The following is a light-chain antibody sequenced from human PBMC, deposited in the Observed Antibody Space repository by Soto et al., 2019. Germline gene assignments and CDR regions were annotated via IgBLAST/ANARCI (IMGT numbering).Light chain of an antibody. CDR2: DAS. Sequence: VLTQSPATLSLSPGERATLSCRASRTLGSSLAGYHQRPGQAPRLLIYDASKRATDIPARFGGSGSGTDFSLTVSSLEPEDFAIYYFQHRSDRALTFGGGTKVEIK. CDR1: RTLGSS. CDR3: QHRSDRALT. V-gene: IGKV3-11*01. J-gene: IGKJ4*01.